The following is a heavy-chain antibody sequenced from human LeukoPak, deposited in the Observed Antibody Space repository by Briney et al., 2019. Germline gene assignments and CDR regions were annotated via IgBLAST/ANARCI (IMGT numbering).Heavy chain of an antibody. CDR1: GGSISSYY. CDR2: INYSGST. J-gene: IGHJ4*02. D-gene: IGHD3-22*01. V-gene: IGHV4-34*01. CDR3: ARGSENYYDSSGFPLRY. Sequence: PSETVSLTCTVSGGSISSYYWRWIRQPPGKGLEWIGEINYSGSTNYHPSLNSRVTISADTPKNQFSMKLSSVTAADTAVYYCARGSENYYDSSGFPLRYWGQGTLLTVST.